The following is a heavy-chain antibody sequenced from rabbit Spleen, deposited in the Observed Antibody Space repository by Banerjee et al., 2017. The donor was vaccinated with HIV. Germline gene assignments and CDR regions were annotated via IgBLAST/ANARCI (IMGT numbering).Heavy chain of an antibody. D-gene: IGHD4-1*01. J-gene: IGHJ4*01. Sequence: QEQLKETGGGLVQPGGSLKPSCKASGFDFSTYSMSWVRQAPGKGLVWIGCINTGSSGSGYYATWAKGRFTISKTSSTTVTLQMTSLTAADTATYFCARDLAGVIGWNFGWWGQGTLVTVS. V-gene: IGHV1S45*01. CDR3: ARDLAGVIGWNFGW. CDR2: INTGSSGSG. CDR1: GFDFSTYS.